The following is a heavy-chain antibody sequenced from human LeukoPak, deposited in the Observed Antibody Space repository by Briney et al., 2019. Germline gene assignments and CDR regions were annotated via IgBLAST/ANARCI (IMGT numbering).Heavy chain of an antibody. V-gene: IGHV3-30*02. J-gene: IGHJ6*03. CDR1: GFPFSKYY. Sequence: GGSLRLSCAASGFPFSKYYMTWVRQAPGKGLEWVAFIRYDGSNKYYTDSVKGRFTISRDNSKNTLYLQMNSLKAEDTAVYYCAKGRGWEASYYYYYMDVWDKRTTVTISS. CDR2: IRYDGSNK. CDR3: AKGRGWEASYYYYYMDV. D-gene: IGHD1-26*01.